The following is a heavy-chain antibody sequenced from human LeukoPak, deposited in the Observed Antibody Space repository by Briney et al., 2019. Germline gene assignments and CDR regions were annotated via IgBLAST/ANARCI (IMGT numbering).Heavy chain of an antibody. D-gene: IGHD1-1*01. J-gene: IGHJ4*02. V-gene: IGHV4-59*01. CDR1: GNSISSFF. Sequence: SETLSLTCTVSGNSISSFFWSWIRQPPGKGLEWIGSMHYSGDSKYSPSLRSRVSLSIDTSKQQFSLRLSSVTAADTAVYYCARDLELERNRWNYFESWGQGALVTVSS. CDR2: MHYSGDS. CDR3: ARDLELERNRWNYFES.